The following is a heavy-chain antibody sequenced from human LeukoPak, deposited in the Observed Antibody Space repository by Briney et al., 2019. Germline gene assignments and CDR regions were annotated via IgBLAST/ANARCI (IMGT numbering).Heavy chain of an antibody. CDR1: GYTFTSYY. CDR3: ARDITMVRGVIPYYYMDV. D-gene: IGHD3-10*01. V-gene: IGHV1-46*01. CDR2: INPSGGST. J-gene: IGHJ6*03. Sequence: ASVKVSCKASGYTFTSYYMHWVRQAPGQGLEWMGIINPSGGSTSYAQKFQGRVTMTRDMSTSTVYMELSRLRSEDTAVYYCARDITMVRGVIPYYYMDVWGKGTTVTVSS.